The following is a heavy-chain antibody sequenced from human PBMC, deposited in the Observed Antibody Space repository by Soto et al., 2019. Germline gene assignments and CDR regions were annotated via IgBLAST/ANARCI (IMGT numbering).Heavy chain of an antibody. CDR1: GFTFSSYS. CDR3: AREQEVRRFYYYYGMDV. J-gene: IGHJ6*02. V-gene: IGHV3-48*01. Sequence: EVQLVESGGGLVQPGGSLRLSCAASGFTFSSYSMNWVRQAPGKGLEWVSYISSSSSTIYYADSVKGRFTIPRDNAKNSLYLQMNSLRAEDTAVYYCAREQEVRRFYYYYGMDVWGQGTTVTVSS. CDR2: ISSSSSTI.